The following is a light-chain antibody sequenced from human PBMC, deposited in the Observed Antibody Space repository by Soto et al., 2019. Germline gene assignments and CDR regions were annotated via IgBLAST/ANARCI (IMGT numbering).Light chain of an antibody. Sequence: PGETATLSCRASQRVSSGYLAWYQQKPGQAPRLLIYGASNRATDIPDRFSGRGSGTDFTLTISRLEPEDFAVYYCQQYGSSPPSSTFGQGTRLEIK. J-gene: IGKJ5*01. CDR2: GAS. V-gene: IGKV3-20*01. CDR3: QQYGSSPPSST. CDR1: QRVSSGY.